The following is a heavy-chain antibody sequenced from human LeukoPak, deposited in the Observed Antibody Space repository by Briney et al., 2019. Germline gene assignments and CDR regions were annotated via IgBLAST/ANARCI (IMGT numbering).Heavy chain of an antibody. D-gene: IGHD5-18*01. CDR3: ARGGDIHLWINYYYYMDV. Sequence: ASVKVSCKASGYTVTSYYMHWVRQAPGQGLEWRGLINPSGGRTTYAQKFQGRVTLTRDVSTSTVYMELSSLRSEDTAVYYCARGGDIHLWINYYYYMDVWGKGTTVTVSS. CDR1: GYTVTSYY. V-gene: IGHV1-46*01. CDR2: INPSGGRT. J-gene: IGHJ6*03.